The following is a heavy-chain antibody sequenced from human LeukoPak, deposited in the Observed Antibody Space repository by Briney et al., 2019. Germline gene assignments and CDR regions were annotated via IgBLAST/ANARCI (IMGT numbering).Heavy chain of an antibody. CDR3: ARDKAPIFGVVRGWFDP. Sequence: SETLSLTCTVSGGSISSGGYYWSWIRQHPGKGLEWIGYIYYSGSTYYNPSLKSRVTISVDTSKNQFSLKLSSVTAADTAVYYCARDKAPIFGVVRGWFDPWGQGTLATVSS. D-gene: IGHD3-3*01. V-gene: IGHV4-31*03. J-gene: IGHJ5*02. CDR1: GGSISSGGYY. CDR2: IYYSGST.